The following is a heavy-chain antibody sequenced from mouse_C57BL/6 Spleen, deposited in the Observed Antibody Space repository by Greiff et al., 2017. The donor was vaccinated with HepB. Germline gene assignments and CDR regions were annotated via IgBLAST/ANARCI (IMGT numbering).Heavy chain of an antibody. CDR1: GFTFTDYY. V-gene: IGHV7-4*01. D-gene: IGHD2-2*01. J-gene: IGHJ4*01. Sequence: EVQLVESGGGLVQPGASLRLSCAASGFTFTDYYMSWVRQPPGKAPEWLALIRNKANGYTTEYTASVKGRFTISRDNSQNILYLQMNTLRAEDSATYYCVKAPPPLYYGYDDYYAMDYWGQGTSVTVSS. CDR3: VKAPPPLYYGYDDYYAMDY. CDR2: IRNKANGYTT.